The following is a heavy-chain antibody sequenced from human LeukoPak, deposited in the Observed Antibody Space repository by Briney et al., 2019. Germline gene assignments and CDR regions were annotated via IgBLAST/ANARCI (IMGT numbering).Heavy chain of an antibody. CDR3: AKDQGTMIVVVTHPYFDY. CDR2: ISYDGSNK. J-gene: IGHJ4*02. V-gene: IGHV3-30*18. Sequence: PGGSLRLSCAAAGFTFRNYAMSWVRQAPGRGLEWVAVISYDGSNKYYADSVKGRFTISRDNSKNTLYLQMNSLRAEDTAVYYCAKDQGTMIVVVTHPYFDYWGQGTLVTVSS. CDR1: GFTFRNYA. D-gene: IGHD3-22*01.